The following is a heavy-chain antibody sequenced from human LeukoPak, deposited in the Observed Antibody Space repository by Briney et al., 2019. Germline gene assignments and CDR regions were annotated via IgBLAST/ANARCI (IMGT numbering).Heavy chain of an antibody. D-gene: IGHD5-18*01. CDR1: GFTFSSYA. CDR2: ISYDGSNK. J-gene: IGHJ6*02. CDR3: ARGLEEDTAMVLYYYYYYGMDV. V-gene: IGHV3-30-3*01. Sequence: GRSLRLSCAASGFTFSSYAMHWVRQAPGKGLEWVAVISYDGSNKYYADSVKGRFTISRDNSENTLYLQMNSLRAEDTAVYYCARGLEEDTAMVLYYYYYYGMDVWGQGTTVTVSS.